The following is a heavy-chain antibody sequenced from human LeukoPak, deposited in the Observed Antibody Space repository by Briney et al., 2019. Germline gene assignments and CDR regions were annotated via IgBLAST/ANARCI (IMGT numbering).Heavy chain of an antibody. J-gene: IGHJ4*02. CDR3: ARGLPYYYDRSGYYSPYYFDY. V-gene: IGHV1-18*01. Sequence: GASVKVSCKASGYTFTSYGISWARQAPGQGLEWMGWISAYNGNTNYAQKLQGRVTMTTDTSTSTAYMELRSLRSDDTAVYYCARGLPYYYDRSGYYSPYYFDYWGQGTLVTVSS. CDR2: ISAYNGNT. D-gene: IGHD3-22*01. CDR1: GYTFTSYG.